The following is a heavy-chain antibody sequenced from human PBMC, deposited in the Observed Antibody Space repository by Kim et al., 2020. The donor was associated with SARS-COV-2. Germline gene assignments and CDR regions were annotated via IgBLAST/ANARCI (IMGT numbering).Heavy chain of an antibody. CDR2: IGTAGDT. CDR3: ARGRHCSSTSCYLNAFDI. CDR1: GFTFSSYD. J-gene: IGHJ3*02. Sequence: GGSLRLSCAASGFTFSSYDMHWVRQATGKGLEWVSAIGTAGDTYYPGSVKGRFTISRENAKNSLYLQMNSLRAGDTAVYYCARGRHCSSTSCYLNAFDIWGQGTMVSVSS. V-gene: IGHV3-13*01. D-gene: IGHD2-2*01.